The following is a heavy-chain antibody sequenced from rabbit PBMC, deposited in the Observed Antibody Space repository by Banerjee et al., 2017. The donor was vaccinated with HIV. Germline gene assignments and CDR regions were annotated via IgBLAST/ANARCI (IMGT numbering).Heavy chain of an antibody. V-gene: IGHV1S40*01. Sequence: GFTISSSYYMCWVRQAPGKGLEWIGCIYAGSGSAYYASWVKSRFTISKTSSTTVTLQMTSLTAADTASYFCVREGLWGPGTLVTVS. CDR1: GFTISSSYY. J-gene: IGHJ4*01. CDR3: VREGL. CDR2: IYAGSGSA.